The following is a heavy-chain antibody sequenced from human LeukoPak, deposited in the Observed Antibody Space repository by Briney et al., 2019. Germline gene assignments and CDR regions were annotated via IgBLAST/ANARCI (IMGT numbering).Heavy chain of an antibody. Sequence: GGSLRLSCVSSGFSFSNYAMSWVRQAPGKGLEWVSSISGSGGSTHYADSVKGRFTISRDNAKNSLYLQMNSLRAEDTAVYYCARRRYNWNAIDYWGQGTLVTVSS. D-gene: IGHD1-20*01. CDR1: GFSFSNYA. J-gene: IGHJ4*02. V-gene: IGHV3-23*01. CDR3: ARRRYNWNAIDY. CDR2: ISGSGGST.